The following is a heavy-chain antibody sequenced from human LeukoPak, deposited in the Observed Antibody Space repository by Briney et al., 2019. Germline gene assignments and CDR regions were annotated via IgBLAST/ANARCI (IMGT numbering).Heavy chain of an antibody. CDR1: RFTFSSYE. Sequence: GGSLRLSCAASRFTFSSYEMNWVRQAPGKGLEWVSYISSGGSPMFYADSVKGRFTISRDNAKNSLYLQMNSLRAEDTAVYYCAKINGPILTGKLDCWGQGTLVTVSS. V-gene: IGHV3-48*03. CDR3: AKINGPILTGKLDC. D-gene: IGHD3-9*01. CDR2: ISSGGSPM. J-gene: IGHJ4*02.